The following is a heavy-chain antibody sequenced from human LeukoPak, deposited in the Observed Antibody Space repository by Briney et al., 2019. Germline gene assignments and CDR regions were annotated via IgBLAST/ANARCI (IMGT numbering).Heavy chain of an antibody. Sequence: ASVKVSCKVSGYTLTELSMHWVRQAPGKGLEWMGGFDPEDGETIYAQKFQGRVTMTRDTSISTAYMELSRLRSDDTAVYYCAREDKYSSSWYFDYWGQGTLVTVSS. D-gene: IGHD6-13*01. J-gene: IGHJ4*02. CDR1: GYTLTELS. CDR3: AREDKYSSSWYFDY. V-gene: IGHV1-24*01. CDR2: FDPEDGET.